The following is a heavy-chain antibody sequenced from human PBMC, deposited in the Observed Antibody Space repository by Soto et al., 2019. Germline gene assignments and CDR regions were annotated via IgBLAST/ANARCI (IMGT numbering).Heavy chain of an antibody. CDR3: ARGVGSGTYYNQYNWFDP. D-gene: IGHD3-10*01. V-gene: IGHV6-1*01. CDR1: GDSVSSNSAA. CDR2: TYYRSKWYN. Sequence: SQTLSLTCAISGDSVSSNSAAWNWIRQSPSRGLEWLGRTYYRSKWYNDYAVSVKSRITINPDTSKNQFSLQLNSVTPDDTAVYYCARGVGSGTYYNQYNWFDPWGQGTLVTVSS. J-gene: IGHJ5*02.